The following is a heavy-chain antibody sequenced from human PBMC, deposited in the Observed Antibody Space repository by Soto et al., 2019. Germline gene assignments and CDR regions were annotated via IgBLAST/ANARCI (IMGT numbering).Heavy chain of an antibody. Sequence: EVQLLESGGGLVQPGGSLRLSCAASGFTFSSYAMSWVRQAPGKGLEWVSAISGSGGSTYYADSVKGRFTISRDNSKNTMYLQMNSLRAEDTAVYYCARPSDYGDYADWGQGTLVTVSS. CDR3: ARPSDYGDYAD. CDR1: GFTFSSYA. J-gene: IGHJ4*02. CDR2: ISGSGGST. V-gene: IGHV3-23*01. D-gene: IGHD4-17*01.